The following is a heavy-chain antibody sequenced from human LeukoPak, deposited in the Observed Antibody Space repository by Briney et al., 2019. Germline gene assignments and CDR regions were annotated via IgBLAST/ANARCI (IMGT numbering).Heavy chain of an antibody. J-gene: IGHJ2*01. CDR3: ARGVSYYYDNSGHPGWYFDL. D-gene: IGHD3-22*01. V-gene: IGHV3-13*01. Sequence: PGGSLRLSCAVSGFTFNYYDMHWVGQAPGKRLEWVSAIRTTGDTHYPDSVKGRFAMSREDAKNSVHLQMNTLRAGDTAVYYCARGVSYYYDNSGHPGWYFDLWGRGTLVTVSS. CDR2: IRTTGDT. CDR1: GFTFNYYD.